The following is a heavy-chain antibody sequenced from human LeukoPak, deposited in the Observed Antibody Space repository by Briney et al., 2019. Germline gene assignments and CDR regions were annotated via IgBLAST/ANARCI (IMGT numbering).Heavy chain of an antibody. CDR2: INTDGSST. J-gene: IGHJ5*02. D-gene: IGHD3-10*01. CDR1: GFTFSSYW. Sequence: PGGSLRLSCAASGFTFSSYWMHWVRQAPGKGLVWVSRINTDGSSTSYADSVKGRFTISRDNAKNTLYLQMNSLRAEDTAVYYCARDQGYYGSGSYFVAWGQGTLVTVSS. CDR3: ARDQGYYGSGSYFVA. V-gene: IGHV3-74*01.